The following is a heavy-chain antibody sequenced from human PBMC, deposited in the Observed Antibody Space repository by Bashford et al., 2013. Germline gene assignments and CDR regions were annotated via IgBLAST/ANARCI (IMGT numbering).Heavy chain of an antibody. CDR1: GFTFSSYA. CDR2: ISYDGSNK. V-gene: IGHV3-30*04. J-gene: IGHJ5*02. D-gene: IGHD3-10*01. CDR3: VLLWFRESYNWFDP. Sequence: GSLRLSCAASGFTFSSYAMHWVRQAPGKGLEWVAVISYDGSNKYYADSVKGRFTISRDNSKNTLYLQMNSLRAEDTAVYYCVLLWFRESYNWFDPWGQGTLVTVSS.